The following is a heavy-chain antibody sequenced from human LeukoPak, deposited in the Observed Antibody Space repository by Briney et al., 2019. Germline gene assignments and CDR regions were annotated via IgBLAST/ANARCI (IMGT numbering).Heavy chain of an antibody. V-gene: IGHV1-18*01. CDR1: GYTFTSYG. CDR2: ISAYNGNT. Sequence: EASVKVSCKASGYTFTSYGISWVRQAPGQGLEWMGWISAYNGNTNYAQKLQGRVTMTTDTSTSTAYMELRSLRSDDTAVYYCARARAGYYYYYYYMDVWGKGTTVTVSS. D-gene: IGHD6-6*01. CDR3: ARARAGYYYYYYYMDV. J-gene: IGHJ6*03.